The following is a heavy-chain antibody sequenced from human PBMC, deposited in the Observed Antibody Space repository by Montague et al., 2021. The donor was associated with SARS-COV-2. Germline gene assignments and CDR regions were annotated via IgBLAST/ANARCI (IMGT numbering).Heavy chain of an antibody. CDR1: GGSISGDHYY. V-gene: IGHV4-31*03. J-gene: IGHJ2*01. CDR3: ARIPGWGARGAGYIDL. CDR2: IYYTGST. Sequence: TLSLTCTVSGGSISGDHYYWTWIRQHPGKGLEWIAYIYYTGSTYYNPSLQSRLRTSLDTSKNQFSLTLTSVTAADTAIYYCARIPGWGARGAGYIDLWGRGTLVTVS. D-gene: IGHD1-26*01.